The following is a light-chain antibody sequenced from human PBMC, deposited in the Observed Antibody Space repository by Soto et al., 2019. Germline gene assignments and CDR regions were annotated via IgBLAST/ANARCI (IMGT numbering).Light chain of an antibody. CDR3: CSYASTRTYV. V-gene: IGLV2-23*01. CDR2: EGS. J-gene: IGLJ1*01. CDR1: SSDVGNYNL. Sequence: QSVLTQPASVSGSPGQSITISCTGTSSDVGNYNLVSWYQHDPGKAPKLLIYEGSKRPSGVSDRFSGSKSGNTASLTISGLQAEDEADYYCCSYASTRTYVFGTGTKLTVL.